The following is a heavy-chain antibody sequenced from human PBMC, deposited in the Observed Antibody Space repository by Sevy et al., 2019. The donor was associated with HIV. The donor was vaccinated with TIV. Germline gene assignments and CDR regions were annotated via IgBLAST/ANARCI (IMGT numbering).Heavy chain of an antibody. CDR3: ANSQAKYDGSSWLYYHYAVDV. J-gene: IGHJ6*02. V-gene: IGHV3-30*18. CDR1: GLPFSRLG. CDR2: ISNDGSDK. Sequence: GGCLRLSCVASGLPFSRLGMHWVRQAPGRGLEWMAIISNDGSDKEYADSVKGRFTISRDNSKDMLYLQMNSLRLEDTAVYYCANSQAKYDGSSWLYYHYAVDVWGQGTTVTVSS. D-gene: IGHD6-13*01.